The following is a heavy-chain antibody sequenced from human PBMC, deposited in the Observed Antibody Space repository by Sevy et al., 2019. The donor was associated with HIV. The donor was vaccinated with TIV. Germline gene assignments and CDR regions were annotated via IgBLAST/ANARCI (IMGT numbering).Heavy chain of an antibody. J-gene: IGHJ4*02. Sequence: GGSLRLSCAASEFIFDDYAMHWVRQAPGKGLEWVSGINWNSGSLAYADALEGRFTTSRNNGKNSLYLQMNSLGAENTALYCCAKDRIDIGPGYYFDYWGQGTLVTVSS. CDR1: EFIFDDYA. CDR2: INWNSGSL. CDR3: AKDRIDIGPGYYFDY. V-gene: IGHV3-9*01. D-gene: IGHD3-9*01.